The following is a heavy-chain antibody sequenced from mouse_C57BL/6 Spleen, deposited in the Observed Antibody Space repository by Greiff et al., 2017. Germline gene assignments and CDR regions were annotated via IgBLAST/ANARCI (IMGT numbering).Heavy chain of an antibody. Sequence: QVQLQQSGAELVKPGASVKISCTASGYAFSSYWMNWVKQRPGKGLEWIGQIYPGDGDTNYNGKFKGKATLTADKSSSTAYMQLSSLTSEDSAVYFCARQGSSLYYFDYWGQGTTLTVSS. CDR3: ARQGSSLYYFDY. CDR2: IYPGDGDT. J-gene: IGHJ2*01. D-gene: IGHD1-2*01. CDR1: GYAFSSYW. V-gene: IGHV1-80*01.